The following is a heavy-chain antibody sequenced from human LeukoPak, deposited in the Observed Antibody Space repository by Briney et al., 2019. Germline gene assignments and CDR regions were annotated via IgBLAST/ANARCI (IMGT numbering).Heavy chain of an antibody. CDR3: ARTTLQWLVPTTAYYFDY. CDR2: IYWDDNK. Sequence: SGPTLVNPTQTLTLTCTFSGFSLSTNGVGVGWIRQPPGKALEWLALIYWDDNKRYSPSLKNRLTITKDTSKNQVVLTMTNMDPVDTATYYCARTTLQWLVPTTAYYFDYWGQGTLVTVSS. CDR1: GFSLSTNGVG. V-gene: IGHV2-5*02. D-gene: IGHD6-19*01. J-gene: IGHJ4*02.